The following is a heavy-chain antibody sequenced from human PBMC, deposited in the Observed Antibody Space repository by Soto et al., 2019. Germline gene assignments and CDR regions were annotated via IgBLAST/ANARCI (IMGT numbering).Heavy chain of an antibody. CDR3: ARDLVQTVTTDDAFDI. CDR1: GGTFSSYA. CDR2: IIPIYGTT. D-gene: IGHD4-17*01. Sequence: SVKVSCKASGGTFSSYAISWVRQAPGQGLEWMGGIIPIYGTTNYAQKFQGRVTITTDASTSTAYMELRSLRSDDTAVYYCARDLVQTVTTDDAFDIWGQGTMVTVSS. J-gene: IGHJ3*02. V-gene: IGHV1-69*05.